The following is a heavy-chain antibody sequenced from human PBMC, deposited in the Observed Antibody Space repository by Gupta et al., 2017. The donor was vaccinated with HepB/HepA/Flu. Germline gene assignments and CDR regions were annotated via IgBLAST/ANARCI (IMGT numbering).Heavy chain of an antibody. J-gene: IGHJ4*02. Sequence: EVQLVESGGGLVQPGGSLRLSCVASGFTFSDHSLDCVRQAPGKGLEWVARIRNKANSYTTEYAASVKGRFTISRVDSVNSVYLQMNSLKTDDTAMYYCARDGGGLDYWGQGTVVTVSS. D-gene: IGHD3-16*01. CDR1: GFTFSDHS. CDR3: ARDGGGLDY. V-gene: IGHV3-72*01. CDR2: IRNKANSYTT.